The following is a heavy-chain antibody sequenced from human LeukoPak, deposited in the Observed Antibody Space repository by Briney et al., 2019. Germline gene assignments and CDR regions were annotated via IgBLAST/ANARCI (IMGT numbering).Heavy chain of an antibody. J-gene: IGHJ5*02. V-gene: IGHV1-69*13. CDR3: ARGDVVYAIGYNWFDP. CDR1: GGTFSSYA. Sequence: ASVKVSCKASGGTFSSYAISWVRQAPGQGLEWMGGIIPIFGTANYAQKFQGRVTITADESTSTAYMELSSLRSEDTAVYYCARGDVVYAIGYNWFDPWGQGTLVTVSS. D-gene: IGHD2-8*02. CDR2: IIPIFGTA.